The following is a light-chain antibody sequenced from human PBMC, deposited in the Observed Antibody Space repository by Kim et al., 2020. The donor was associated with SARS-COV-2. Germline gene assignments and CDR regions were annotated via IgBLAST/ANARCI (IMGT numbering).Light chain of an antibody. CDR2: GDN. V-gene: IGLV2-23*01. J-gene: IGLJ3*02. CDR1: NNDVGSHDL. CDR3: CSYANGGTWV. Sequence: QSALTQPASVSGSPGQSITISCSGTNNDVGSHDLVSWYQKHPGTAPKLVIYGDNQRPSGVSSRFSGSKSGNTASLTISGLQPEDEADYYCCSYANGGTWVFGGGTQLTVL.